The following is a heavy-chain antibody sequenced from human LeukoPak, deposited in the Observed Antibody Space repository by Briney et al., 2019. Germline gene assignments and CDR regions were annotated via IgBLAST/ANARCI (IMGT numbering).Heavy chain of an antibody. V-gene: IGHV3-30*18. CDR2: ISYDGSNK. Sequence: GGSLRLSCAASGFTFSSYGMHWVRQAPGKGLEWVAVISYDGSNKYYADSVKGRFTISRDNSKNTLYLQMNSLRAEDTAVYYCAKDFVLHYDFWSGYYGSAFDYWGQGTLVTVSS. J-gene: IGHJ4*02. D-gene: IGHD3-3*01. CDR3: AKDFVLHYDFWSGYYGSAFDY. CDR1: GFTFSSYG.